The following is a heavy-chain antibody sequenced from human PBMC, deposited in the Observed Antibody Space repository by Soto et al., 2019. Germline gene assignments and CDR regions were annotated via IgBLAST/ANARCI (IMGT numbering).Heavy chain of an antibody. J-gene: IGHJ4*02. CDR3: ARYYRGSGRYFFDS. CDR2: INQDGGVT. CDR1: GFTFISSF. V-gene: IGHV3-7*03. D-gene: IGHD6-19*01. Sequence: GSRRLSCLASGFTFISSFMGWIRQAPGKGLEWVANINQDGGVTYYVDSVEGRFTISRDNTKDSLYLQMNSLRGEDTAIYYCARYYRGSGRYFFDSWGQGTLVTVSS.